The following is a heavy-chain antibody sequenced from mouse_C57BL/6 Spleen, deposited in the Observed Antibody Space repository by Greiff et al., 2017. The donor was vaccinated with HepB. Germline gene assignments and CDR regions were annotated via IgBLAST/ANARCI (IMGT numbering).Heavy chain of an antibody. CDR2: IHPNSGST. CDR1: GYTFTSYW. J-gene: IGHJ2*01. D-gene: IGHD1-1*01. V-gene: IGHV1-64*01. CDR3: ARLASITTVDYFDY. Sequence: QXQQSGAELVKPGASVKLSCKASGYTFTSYWMHWVKQRPGQGLEWIGMIHPNSGSTNYNEKFKSKATLTVDKSSSTAYMQLSSLTSEDSAVYYCARLASITTVDYFDYWGQGTTLTVSS.